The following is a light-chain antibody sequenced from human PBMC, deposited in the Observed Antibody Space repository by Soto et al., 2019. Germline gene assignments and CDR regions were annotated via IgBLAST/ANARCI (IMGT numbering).Light chain of an antibody. CDR1: QSVSSD. CDR3: QQRTNGPPLT. CDR2: DAS. J-gene: IGKJ4*01. V-gene: IGKV3-11*01. Sequence: EIVLTQSPATLSLSPGERATFSCRASQSVSSDLVWYQQKPGQAPRLLIYDASNRATGIPARFSGSGSGTDFTLPISSLEPEDFAVYFCQQRTNGPPLTFGGGTKVEIK.